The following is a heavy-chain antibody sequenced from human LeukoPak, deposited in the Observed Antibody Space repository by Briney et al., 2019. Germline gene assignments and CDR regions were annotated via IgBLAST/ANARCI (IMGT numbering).Heavy chain of an antibody. CDR2: IYYSGST. V-gene: IGHV4-39*01. CDR1: GGSISSSSYY. J-gene: IGHJ4*02. Sequence: SETLSLTCTVSGGSISSSSYYWGWIRQPPGKGLEWIGSIYYSGSTYYNPSLKSRVTISVDTSKNQFSLKLSSVTAADTAVYYCARHNRPIAAAGRGGGFDYWGQGTLVTVSS. D-gene: IGHD6-13*01. CDR3: ARHNRPIAAAGRGGGFDY.